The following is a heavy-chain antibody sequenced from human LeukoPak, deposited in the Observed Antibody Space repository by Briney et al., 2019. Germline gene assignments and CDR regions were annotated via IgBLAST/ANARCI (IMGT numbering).Heavy chain of an antibody. CDR1: GFTFSISA. J-gene: IGHJ4*02. CDR2: INGDGSDT. D-gene: IGHD5-12*01. Sequence: GGSLRLSCAASGFTFSISAMTWVRHTPGKGLEWGSAINGDGSDTMYTDSVKDRFTVSRDNSKNTPYLQMQSLRAEDTAVYYCAKGGGYAPLDYWGQGTLVSVSS. V-gene: IGHV3-23*01. CDR3: AKGGGYAPLDY.